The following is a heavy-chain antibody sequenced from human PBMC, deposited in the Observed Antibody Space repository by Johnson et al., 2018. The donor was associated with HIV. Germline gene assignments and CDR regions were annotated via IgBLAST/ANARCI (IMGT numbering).Heavy chain of an antibody. Sequence: VQLVESGGGLVQPGRSLRLSCAASGFTVSSNYMSWVRQAPGKGLEWVSVIYSGGSTYYADSVKGRFTISRDNSKNTLYLQMDSLGAEDTAVYYCARVQLLADDVFNIWGQGTMVTVSS. CDR1: GFTVSSNY. D-gene: IGHD3-10*01. J-gene: IGHJ3*02. V-gene: IGHV3-66*01. CDR3: ARVQLLADDVFNI. CDR2: IYSGGST.